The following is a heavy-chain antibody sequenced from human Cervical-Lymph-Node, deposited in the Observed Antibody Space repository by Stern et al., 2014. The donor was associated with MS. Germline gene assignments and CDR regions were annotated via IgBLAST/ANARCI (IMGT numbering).Heavy chain of an antibody. V-gene: IGHV4-59*08. Sequence: QVQLQQSGPGLVKPSETLSLTCTVSGGSISNYYWSWIRQPPGKGLEWIGYIYYTGSTNYNPPLKSRFPISVDPSKTHFSRKLSSVTAADTAVYYCARRRGGYYYGVDVWGQGTTVTVSS. CDR2: IYYTGST. CDR3: ARRRGGYYYGVDV. CDR1: GGSISNYY. J-gene: IGHJ6*02. D-gene: IGHD3-16*01.